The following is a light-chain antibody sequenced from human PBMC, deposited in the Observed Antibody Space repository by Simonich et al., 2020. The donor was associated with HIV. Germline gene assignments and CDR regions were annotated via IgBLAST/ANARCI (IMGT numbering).Light chain of an antibody. CDR1: QSVSSN. V-gene: IGKV3-15*01. CDR2: GAS. Sequence: EVVMTQSPATLSVSPGESATLSCRASQSVSSNLAWYQQKPGQAPRLLIYGASTRATGIPARFSGSGSGTEFTLTISSLQSEDFAVYYCQQYYNTPVTFGQGTRLEIK. CDR3: QQYYNTPVT. J-gene: IGKJ5*01.